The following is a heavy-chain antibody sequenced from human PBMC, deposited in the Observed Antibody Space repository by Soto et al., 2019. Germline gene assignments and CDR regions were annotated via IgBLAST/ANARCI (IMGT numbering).Heavy chain of an antibody. J-gene: IGHJ6*03. V-gene: IGHV3-7*01. CDR2: IKQDGSEK. D-gene: IGHD3-3*01. CDR1: GFTFSSYW. CDR3: ARGGFTIFGVVIKGHYMDV. Sequence: GSLRLSCAASGFTFSSYWMSWVRQAPGKGLEWVANIKQDGSEKYYVDSVKGRFTISRDNAKNSLYLQMNSLRAEDTAVYYCARGGFTIFGVVIKGHYMDVWGKGTTVTVSS.